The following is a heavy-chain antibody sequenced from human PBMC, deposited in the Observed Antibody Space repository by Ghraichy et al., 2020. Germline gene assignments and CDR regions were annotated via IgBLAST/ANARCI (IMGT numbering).Heavy chain of an antibody. V-gene: IGHV4-59*01. J-gene: IGHJ5*02. Sequence: SETLSLTCTGSGDSLNNYYWSWIRQAPGKGLEWIGSIYHNGRTKYNPSLKSRVTMSVDTSKNQFSLSLTSVTAADTAVFYCARDHEWLASSSGFDPWGQGTLVSVSP. CDR1: GDSLNNYY. CDR3: ARDHEWLASSSGFDP. D-gene: IGHD6-19*01. CDR2: IYHNGRT.